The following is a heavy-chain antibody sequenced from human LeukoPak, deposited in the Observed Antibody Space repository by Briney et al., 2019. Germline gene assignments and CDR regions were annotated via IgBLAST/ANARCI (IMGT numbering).Heavy chain of an antibody. CDR2: ISAYNGNT. CDR1: GYTFTSYG. CDR3: ARVDKQQLAIFFDY. J-gene: IGHJ4*02. D-gene: IGHD6-13*01. V-gene: IGHV1-18*01. Sequence: GASVKVSCKASGYTFTSYGISWVRQAPGQGLEWMGWISAYNGNTNYARKLQGRVTMTTDTSTSTAYMELRSLRSDDTAVYYCARVDKQQLAIFFDYWGQGTLVTVSS.